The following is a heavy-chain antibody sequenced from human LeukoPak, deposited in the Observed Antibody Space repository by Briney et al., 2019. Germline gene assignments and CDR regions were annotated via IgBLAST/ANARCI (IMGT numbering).Heavy chain of an antibody. J-gene: IGHJ6*04. Sequence: SETLSLTCAVYGGSFSGYYWSWIRQPPGKGLEWIGEINHSGSTNYNPSLKSRVTISVDTSKNQFSLKLSSVTAADTAVYYCARLSRGGYYGSGSYRHLDVWGKGTTVTISS. V-gene: IGHV4-34*01. CDR1: GGSFSGYY. CDR2: INHSGST. CDR3: ARLSRGGYYGSGSYRHLDV. D-gene: IGHD3-10*01.